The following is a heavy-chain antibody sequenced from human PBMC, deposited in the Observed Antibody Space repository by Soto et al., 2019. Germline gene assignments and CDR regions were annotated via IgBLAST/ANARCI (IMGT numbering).Heavy chain of an antibody. Sequence: GGSLRLSCAASGFTVSSNYMSWVRQAPGKGLEWVSVIYSGGSTYYADSVKGRFTISRDNSKNTLYLQMNSLRAEDTAVYYCARDSGIAAAGNEWEGFHYYYYGMDVWGQGTTVTVSS. V-gene: IGHV3-53*01. CDR3: ARDSGIAAAGNEWEGFHYYYYGMDV. CDR2: IYSGGST. CDR1: GFTVSSNY. D-gene: IGHD6-13*01. J-gene: IGHJ6*02.